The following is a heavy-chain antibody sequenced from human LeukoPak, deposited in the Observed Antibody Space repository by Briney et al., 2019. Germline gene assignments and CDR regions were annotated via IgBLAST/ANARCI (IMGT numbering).Heavy chain of an antibody. V-gene: IGHV4-61*05. Sequence: MASETLSLTCTVSGGSISSSSYYWSWIRQPPGKGLEWIGYIYFSGSTNYNPSLKSRVTISVDTSKNQFSLKLRSVTAADTAVYYCARHVRGRGYPIFDYWGQGTLVTVSS. CDR1: GGSISSSSYY. J-gene: IGHJ4*02. D-gene: IGHD2-8*01. CDR2: IYFSGST. CDR3: ARHVRGRGYPIFDY.